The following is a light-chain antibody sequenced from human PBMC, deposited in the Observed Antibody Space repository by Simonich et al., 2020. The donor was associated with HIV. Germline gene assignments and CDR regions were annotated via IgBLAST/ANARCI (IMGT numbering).Light chain of an antibody. J-gene: IGLJ3*02. CDR1: SSNIGINY. Sequence: QSVLTPPPSASGTPGQRVTISCSGSSSNIGINYVYWYQQLPGTAPKLLIYRNNQRPSGVPDRFSGSKSGTSASLAISGLRSEDEAEYYCAAWDDSLSGWVFGGGTKLTVL. CDR2: RNN. CDR3: AAWDDSLSGWV. V-gene: IGLV1-47*01.